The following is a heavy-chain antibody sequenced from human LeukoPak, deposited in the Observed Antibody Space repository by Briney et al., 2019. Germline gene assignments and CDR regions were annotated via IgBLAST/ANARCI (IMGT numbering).Heavy chain of an antibody. V-gene: IGHV4-31*03. D-gene: IGHD3-9*01. CDR1: GGSISSGGYY. J-gene: IGHJ5*02. CDR2: IYYSGST. Sequence: PSQTLSLTCTVSGGSISSGGYYRSWIRQHPGKGLEWIGYIYYSGSTYYNPSLKSRVTISVDTSKNQFSPKLSSVTAADTAVYYCARVGAYDILTGRFDPWGQGTLVTVSS. CDR3: ARVGAYDILTGRFDP.